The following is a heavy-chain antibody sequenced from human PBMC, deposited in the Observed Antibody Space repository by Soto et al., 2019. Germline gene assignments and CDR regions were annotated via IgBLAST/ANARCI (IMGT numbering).Heavy chain of an antibody. D-gene: IGHD3-3*01. CDR1: GFTFIDSP. CDR3: ARAPTPEYYDFGPLGGMDV. CDR2: IRNKTNNYAA. V-gene: IGHV3-73*01. Sequence: GGSLRLSCAASGFTFIDSPMHWVRQASGKGLEWVGRIRNKTNNYAAAYAASVKGRFTISRDDSKNTAYLQLNSLRAGDTAVYYCARAPTPEYYDFGPLGGMDVWGQGTTVTVS. J-gene: IGHJ6*02.